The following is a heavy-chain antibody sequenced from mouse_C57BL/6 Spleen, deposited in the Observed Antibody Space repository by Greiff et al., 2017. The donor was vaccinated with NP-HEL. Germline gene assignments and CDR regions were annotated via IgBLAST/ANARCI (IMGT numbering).Heavy chain of an antibody. J-gene: IGHJ1*03. D-gene: IGHD1-1*01. CDR2: FYPGSGSI. Sequence: QVQLQQSGAELVKPGASVKLSCKASGYTFTEYTIHWVKQRSGQGLEWIGWFYPGSGSIKYNEKFKDKATLTADKSSSTVYMELSRLTSEDSAVYFCARHEDETITTVVAMYFDVWGTGTTVTVSS. V-gene: IGHV1-62-2*01. CDR1: GYTFTEYT. CDR3: ARHEDETITTVVAMYFDV.